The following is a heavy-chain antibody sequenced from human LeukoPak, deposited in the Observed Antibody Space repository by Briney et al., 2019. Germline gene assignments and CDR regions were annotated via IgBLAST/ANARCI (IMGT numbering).Heavy chain of an antibody. Sequence: ASVKVSCKASGYTLTSYDINWVRQATGQGLEWMGWMNPNSGNTGYAQKFQGRVTMTRNTSISTAYMELSSLRSEDTAVYYCARFSFGDSSGYYYKDYWGQGTLVTVSS. CDR3: ARFSFGDSSGYYYKDY. J-gene: IGHJ4*02. CDR1: GYTLTSYD. CDR2: MNPNSGNT. D-gene: IGHD3-22*01. V-gene: IGHV1-8*01.